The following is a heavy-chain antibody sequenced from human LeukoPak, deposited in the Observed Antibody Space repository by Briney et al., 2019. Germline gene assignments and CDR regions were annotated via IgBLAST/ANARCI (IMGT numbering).Heavy chain of an antibody. J-gene: IGHJ3*02. CDR2: ISATGGTT. CDR1: GFTFSSYG. D-gene: IGHD6-13*01. CDR3: ARVPGIAAAGTDAFDI. Sequence: PGGSLRLSCAASGFTFSSYGMSWVRQAPGKGLEWVSAISATGGTTYYADSVKGRFTISRDNAKNSLYLQMNSLRAEDTALYYCARVPGIAAAGTDAFDIWGQGTMVTVSS. V-gene: IGHV3-23*01.